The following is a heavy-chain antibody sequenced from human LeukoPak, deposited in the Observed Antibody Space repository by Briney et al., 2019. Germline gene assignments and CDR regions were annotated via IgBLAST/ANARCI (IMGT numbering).Heavy chain of an antibody. D-gene: IGHD6-19*01. CDR2: ISGDSGST. V-gene: IGHV3-43*02. CDR3: AQDRGSGWYYFHY. J-gene: IGHJ4*02. Sequence: GGSLRLSCAASGFTFHDYAMYWVRQAPGKGPEWVSLISGDSGSTDYADFVKGRFTISRDNSQNSVFLQMNSLTSEDTAVYFCAQDRGSGWYYFHYWGQGTLVTVSS. CDR1: GFTFHDYA.